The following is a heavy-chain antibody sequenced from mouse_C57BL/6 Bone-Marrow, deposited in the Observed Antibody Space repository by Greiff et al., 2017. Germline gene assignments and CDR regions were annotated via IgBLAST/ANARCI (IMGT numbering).Heavy chain of an antibody. V-gene: IGHV1-64*01. Sequence: VQLQQPGAELVKPGASVKLSCKASGYTFTSYWMHWVKQRPGQGLEWIGMIHPNSGSTNYNEKFKSKATLTVDKSSSTAYMQLSSLTSEDSAVSYCARYTTVVAHGYFDVWGGGTTVTVSS. J-gene: IGHJ1*01. CDR2: IHPNSGST. D-gene: IGHD1-1*01. CDR1: GYTFTSYW. CDR3: ARYTTVVAHGYFDV.